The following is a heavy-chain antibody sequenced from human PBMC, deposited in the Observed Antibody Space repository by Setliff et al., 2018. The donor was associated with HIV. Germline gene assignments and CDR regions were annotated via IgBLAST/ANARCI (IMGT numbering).Heavy chain of an antibody. CDR3: ARGPPFAY. CDR2: ITYSGSA. V-gene: IGHV4-30-4*02. CDR1: GGSISSDDYY. J-gene: IGHJ4*02. Sequence: SETLSLTCTVSGGSISSDDYYWNWIRQPPGKGLEWIGYITYSGSAYYNPSLKSRVTISIDTSKNQFSLKLSSVTAADTAVYYCARGPPFAYWGQGLLVTVSS.